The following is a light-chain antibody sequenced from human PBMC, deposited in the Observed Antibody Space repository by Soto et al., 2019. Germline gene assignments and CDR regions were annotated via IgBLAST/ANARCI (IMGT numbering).Light chain of an antibody. Sequence: DIQMTQSPSTLSASVGDRVTITCRASQSISSWLAWYQQKPGKAPKLLIYDASIFESGVPSRFSGSGSGTEFTLTISSLQPDDFATYYFQQDNSYSRTLGQGTKVEIK. V-gene: IGKV1-5*01. CDR2: DAS. J-gene: IGKJ1*01. CDR1: QSISSW. CDR3: QQDNSYSRT.